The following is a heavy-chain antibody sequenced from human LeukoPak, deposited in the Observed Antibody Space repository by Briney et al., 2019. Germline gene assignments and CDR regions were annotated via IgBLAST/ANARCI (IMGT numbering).Heavy chain of an antibody. CDR3: AREVFEGQRQSDAFDV. J-gene: IGHJ3*01. Sequence: PGGSLRLSCAASGFTFSSHWMHWVRQAPGEGLVWVSRVNGPGDWTHYADSVRGRFIISRDNAENTISLQMNNLRAEDTAVCFCAREVFEGQRQSDAFDVWGQGTMVTVSS. CDR1: GFTFSSHW. V-gene: IGHV3-74*01. D-gene: IGHD6-25*01. CDR2: VNGPGDWT.